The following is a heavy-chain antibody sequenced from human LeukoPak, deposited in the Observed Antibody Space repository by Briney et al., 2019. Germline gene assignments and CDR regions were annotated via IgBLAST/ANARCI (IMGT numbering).Heavy chain of an antibody. V-gene: IGHV1-18*01. CDR1: GYTFTSYG. CDR3: ARDEVDIVATIPAGDY. CDR2: ISAYNGNT. Sequence: GASVKVSCKASGYTFTSYGISWVRQAPGQGLEWMGWISAYNGNTNYAQKLQGRVTMTTDTSTSTAYMELRSLRSDDTAVYYCARDEVDIVATIPAGDYWGQGTLVTVSS. J-gene: IGHJ4*02. D-gene: IGHD5-12*01.